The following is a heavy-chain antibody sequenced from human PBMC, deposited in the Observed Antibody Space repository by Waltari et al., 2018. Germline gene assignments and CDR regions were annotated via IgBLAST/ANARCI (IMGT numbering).Heavy chain of an antibody. Sequence: QLVESGGQLLQPGRSTRLSGAASGFHFSSYSMNWVRQAPGKGLEWLSYISGSGSPIDYADSVRGRFTISRDNARNSLYLQMNGLRADDTAVYYCARDSSWAFDFWGQGTLVTVSS. J-gene: IGHJ4*02. CDR3: ARDSSWAFDF. D-gene: IGHD7-27*01. V-gene: IGHV3-48*01. CDR2: ISGSGSPI. CDR1: GFHFSSYS.